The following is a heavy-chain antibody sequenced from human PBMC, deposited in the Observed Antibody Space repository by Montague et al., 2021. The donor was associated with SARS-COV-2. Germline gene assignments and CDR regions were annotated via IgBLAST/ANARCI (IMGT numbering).Heavy chain of an antibody. CDR2: IYSGGSST. CDR1: GFTFSSYA. J-gene: IGHJ4*02. V-gene: IGHV3-23*03. CDR3: AKDPFYDFWSGYYFDY. Sequence: SLRLSCAASGFTFSSYAMTWVRQAPGKGLEWVSVIYSGGSSTYYADSVKGRFTTSRDNSKNTLYLQMNSLRAEDTAVYYCAKDPFYDFWSGYYFDYWGQGTLVTVSS. D-gene: IGHD3-3*01.